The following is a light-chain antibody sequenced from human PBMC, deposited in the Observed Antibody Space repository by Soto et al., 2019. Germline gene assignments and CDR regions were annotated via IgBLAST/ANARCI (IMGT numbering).Light chain of an antibody. J-gene: IGKJ4*01. CDR3: QQYDNLPLT. CDR1: QSVSSY. V-gene: IGKV3-11*01. Sequence: EIVLTQSPATLSLSPGERATLSCRASQSVSSYLAWYQQKPGQAPRLLIYDASNRATGIPARFSGSGSGTDFTLTISSLEPEDFAVYYCQQYDNLPLTFGGGTKVEI. CDR2: DAS.